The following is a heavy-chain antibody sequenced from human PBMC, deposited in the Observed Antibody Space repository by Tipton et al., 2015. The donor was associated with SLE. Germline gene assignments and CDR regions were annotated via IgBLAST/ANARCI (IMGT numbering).Heavy chain of an antibody. Sequence: TLSLTCTVSGDSVRGYYWSWIRQPPGKRLEWIGYIDQFGSANYNPSLQNRVTISVGRSKTQFSLKLRSVSAADSAMYYCARHGYDFWSGYYHHVFDVWGQGTMLTVSS. J-gene: IGHJ3*01. D-gene: IGHD3-3*01. V-gene: IGHV4-59*08. CDR2: IDQFGSA. CDR1: GDSVRGYY. CDR3: ARHGYDFWSGYYHHVFDV.